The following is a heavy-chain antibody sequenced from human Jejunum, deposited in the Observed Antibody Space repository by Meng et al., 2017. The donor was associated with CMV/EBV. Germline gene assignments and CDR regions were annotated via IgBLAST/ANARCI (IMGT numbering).Heavy chain of an antibody. CDR1: GLHFRSYA. J-gene: IGHJ4*02. D-gene: IGHD2-15*01. Sequence: AASGLHFRSYAMNWVRQAPGKGLEWVSTISGSGTNTYYADSVKGLFTISRDNSKNTLYLQMNSLRAEDTAVYYCAKDGLVVQPDYWGQGTLVTVSS. CDR3: AKDGLVVQPDY. CDR2: ISGSGTNT. V-gene: IGHV3-23*01.